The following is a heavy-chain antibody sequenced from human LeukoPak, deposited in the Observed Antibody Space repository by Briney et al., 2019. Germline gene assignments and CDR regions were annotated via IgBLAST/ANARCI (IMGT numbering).Heavy chain of an antibody. CDR2: INHSGST. V-gene: IGHV4-34*01. CDR3: ARELTFGGVIVPLGY. J-gene: IGHJ4*02. Sequence: SETLSLTCAVYGGSFSGYYWSWLRQPPGKGLEWIGEINHSGSTNYNPSLKSRVTISVDTSKNQFSLKLSSVTAAHTAVYYCARELTFGGVIVPLGYWGQGTLVTVSS. D-gene: IGHD3-16*02. CDR1: GGSFSGYY.